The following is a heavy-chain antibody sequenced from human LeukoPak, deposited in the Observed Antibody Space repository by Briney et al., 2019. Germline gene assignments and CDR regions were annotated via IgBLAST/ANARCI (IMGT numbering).Heavy chain of an antibody. CDR3: ARDQEGFDY. CDR1: GFTFSSYG. V-gene: IGHV3-30*03. CDR2: ISYDGSDK. J-gene: IGHJ4*02. Sequence: PGGSLRLSCAASGFTFSSYGMRWVRQAPGKGLEWVAVISYDGSDKFYADSVKGRFTISRDNSKNTLHLQMISLRAEDTAVYYCARDQEGFDYWGQGTLVTVSS.